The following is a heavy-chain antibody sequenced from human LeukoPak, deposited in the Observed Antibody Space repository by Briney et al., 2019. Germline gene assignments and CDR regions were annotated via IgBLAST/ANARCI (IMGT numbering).Heavy chain of an antibody. D-gene: IGHD3-10*01. CDR3: ARRRVAGSFVY. V-gene: IGHV4-34*01. Sequence: SETLSLTCAVYGGSFSGYYWSWIRQPPGKGLEWIGEINHSGSTNYNPSLKSRVTISVDTSKNQFSLKLSSVTAADTAVYYCARRRVAGSFVYWGQGTLVTVSS. CDR1: GGSFSGYY. CDR2: INHSGST. J-gene: IGHJ4*02.